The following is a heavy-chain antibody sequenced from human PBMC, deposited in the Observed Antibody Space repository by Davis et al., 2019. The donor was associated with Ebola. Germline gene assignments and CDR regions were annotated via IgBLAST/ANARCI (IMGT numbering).Heavy chain of an antibody. D-gene: IGHD5-24*01. J-gene: IGHJ6*02. Sequence: HTGGSLRLSCAASGFTFSSYSMNWVRQAPGKGLVWVSRINSDGSSTSYADSVKGRFTISRDNAKNTLYLQMNSLRAEDTAVYYCARGRRSEMATTYYYGMDVWGQGTTVTVSS. CDR3: ARGRRSEMATTYYYGMDV. CDR1: GFTFSSYS. CDR2: INSDGSST. V-gene: IGHV3-74*01.